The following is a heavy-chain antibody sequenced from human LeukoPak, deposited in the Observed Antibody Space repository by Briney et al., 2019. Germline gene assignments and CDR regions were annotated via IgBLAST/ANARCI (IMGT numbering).Heavy chain of an antibody. V-gene: IGHV1-24*01. Sequence: ASVKVSCKVSGYTLTELSMHWVRQAPGKGHEWMGGFDPEDGETIYAQKFQGRVTMTEDTSTDTAYMELSSLRSEDTAVYYCATYRQQLVPTDYYVMDVWGQGTTVTVSS. CDR1: GYTLTELS. J-gene: IGHJ6*02. CDR2: FDPEDGET. D-gene: IGHD6-13*01. CDR3: ATYRQQLVPTDYYVMDV.